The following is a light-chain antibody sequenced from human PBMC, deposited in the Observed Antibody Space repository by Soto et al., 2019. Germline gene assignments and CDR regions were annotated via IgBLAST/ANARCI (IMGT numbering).Light chain of an antibody. CDR3: QEYKNDYGT. CDR1: QSIDTW. CDR2: KAS. J-gene: IGKJ1*01. V-gene: IGKV1-5*03. Sequence: DIQMTQSPSTLSASVGDRVTITCRASQSIDTWLAWYQQKPGKAPNLLIYKASRLESGVPSRFSGSGSGTEFTLTISSLQPEDFGSYYCQEYKNDYGTFGQGTKVDIK.